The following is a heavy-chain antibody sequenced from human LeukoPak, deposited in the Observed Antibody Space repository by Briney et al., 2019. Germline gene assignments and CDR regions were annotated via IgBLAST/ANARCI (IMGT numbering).Heavy chain of an antibody. V-gene: IGHV3-30*02. J-gene: IGHJ4*02. CDR1: GFTFSSYG. CDR2: IRYDGSNK. Sequence: GGSLRLSRAASGFTFSSYGMHWVRQAPGKGLEWVAFIRYDGSNKYYADSVKGRFTISRDNSKNTLYLQMNSLRAEDTAVYYCAKTGYCSSTSCSIYYFDYWGQGTLVTVSS. CDR3: AKTGYCSSTSCSIYYFDY. D-gene: IGHD2-2*03.